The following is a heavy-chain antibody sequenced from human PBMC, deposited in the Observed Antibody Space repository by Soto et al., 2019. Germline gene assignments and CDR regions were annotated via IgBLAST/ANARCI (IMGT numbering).Heavy chain of an antibody. CDR3: ARPEGEYVWGSYRYSNYFDY. CDR1: GGTFSSYA. CDR2: IIPIFGTA. V-gene: IGHV1-69*01. D-gene: IGHD3-16*02. Sequence: QVQLVQSGAEVKKPGASVKVSCKASGGTFSSYAISWVRQAPGQGLEWMGGIIPIFGTANYAQKFQGRVTITADESTSTAYMELSRLRSEDTAVYYCARPEGEYVWGSYRYSNYFDYWGQGTLVTGSS. J-gene: IGHJ4*02.